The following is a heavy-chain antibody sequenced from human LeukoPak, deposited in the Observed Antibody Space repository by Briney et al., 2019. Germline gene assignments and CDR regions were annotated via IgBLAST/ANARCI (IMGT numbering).Heavy chain of an antibody. CDR2: ISPDGSST. J-gene: IGHJ4*02. Sequence: PGGSLRLSCAASGFTFSSYWMLWVRQTPGQGLVWVSRISPDGSSTSYADSVKGRFTISRDNSKNTLYLQMNSLRAEDTAVYYCATPGIAAAGNMVFDYWGQGTLVTVSS. CDR3: ATPGIAAAGNMVFDY. V-gene: IGHV3-74*01. D-gene: IGHD6-13*01. CDR1: GFTFSSYW.